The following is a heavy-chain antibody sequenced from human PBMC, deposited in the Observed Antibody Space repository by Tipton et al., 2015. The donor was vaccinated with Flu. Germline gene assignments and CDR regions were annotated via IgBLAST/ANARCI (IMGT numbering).Heavy chain of an antibody. J-gene: IGHJ5*02. V-gene: IGHV4-38-2*01. CDR2: ISRGGSA. CDR1: GDSIRSDYF. CDR3: ARRDYSNYVSEPKNWFDH. D-gene: IGHD4-11*01. Sequence: GLVKPSETLSLTCLVSGDSIRSDYFWGWIRQPPGKGLEWIGQISRGGSAYYNSSLQGRVTISVDSSRNRFSLKVRSLTAADTAIYYRARRDYSNYVSEPKNWFDHWGQGALVTVSS.